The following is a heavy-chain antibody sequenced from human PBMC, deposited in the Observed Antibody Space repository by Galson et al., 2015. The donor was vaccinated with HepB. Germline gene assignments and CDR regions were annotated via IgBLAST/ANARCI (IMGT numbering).Heavy chain of an antibody. Sequence: SLRLSCAASGFTLRSYSMNWVRQAPGKGLEWVSSISSGSTYIYYADSVKGRFTISRDNSKNSLCLQMNSLRAEDTAVYYCARGEAYSNSWYSDFDYWGQGTLVTVSS. CDR1: GFTLRSYS. CDR3: ARGEAYSNSWYSDFDY. D-gene: IGHD6-13*01. V-gene: IGHV3-21*01. J-gene: IGHJ4*02. CDR2: ISSGSTYI.